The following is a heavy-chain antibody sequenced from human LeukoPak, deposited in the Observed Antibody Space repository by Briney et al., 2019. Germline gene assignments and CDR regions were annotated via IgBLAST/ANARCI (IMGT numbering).Heavy chain of an antibody. CDR1: GFTFSSYS. D-gene: IGHD6-19*01. J-gene: IGHJ4*02. CDR2: ISSSSSYI. Sequence: PGGSLRLSCAASGFTFSSYSMNWVRQAPGKGLEWVSSISSSSSYIYYADSVKGRFTISRDNAKNSLYLQTNSLRAEDTAVYYCARGPIAVADYWGQGTLVTVSS. V-gene: IGHV3-21*01. CDR3: ARGPIAVADY.